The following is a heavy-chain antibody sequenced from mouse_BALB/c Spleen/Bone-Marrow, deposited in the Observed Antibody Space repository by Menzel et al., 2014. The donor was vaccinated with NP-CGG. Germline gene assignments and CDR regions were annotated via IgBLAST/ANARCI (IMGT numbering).Heavy chain of an antibody. CDR1: GFDFSRYW. D-gene: IGHD2-4*01. V-gene: IGHV4-1*02. CDR3: TRRDDYDGLFAY. Sequence: EVQLQESGGGLVQPGGSLKLSCAASGFDFSRYWMSWVRQAPGKGLEWIGVINPDSSTINYTPSLKDKFIISRDNAKNTLYLQMSKVRSEDTALYYCTRRDDYDGLFAYWGQGTLVTVSA. J-gene: IGHJ3*01. CDR2: INPDSSTI.